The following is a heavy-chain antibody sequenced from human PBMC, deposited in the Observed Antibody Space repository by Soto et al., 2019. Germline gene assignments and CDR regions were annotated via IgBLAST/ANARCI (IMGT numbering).Heavy chain of an antibody. D-gene: IGHD5-12*01. Sequence: GGSLRLSCAASGFTFSSYAMSWVRQAPGKGLEWVSAISGSGGSTYYADSVKGRFTISRDNSKNTLYLQMNSLRAEDTAVYYCGRQGYSGYDLLFDYWGQGTLVTVSS. V-gene: IGHV3-23*01. CDR3: GRQGYSGYDLLFDY. CDR2: ISGSGGST. J-gene: IGHJ4*02. CDR1: GFTFSSYA.